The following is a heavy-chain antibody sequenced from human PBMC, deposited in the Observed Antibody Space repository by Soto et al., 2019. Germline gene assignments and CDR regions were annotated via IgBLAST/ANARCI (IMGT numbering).Heavy chain of an antibody. Sequence: GGSLRLSCAASGFTFSSYAMHWVRQAPCKGLEWVAVISYDGSNKYYADSVKGRFTISRDNSKNTLYLQMNSLRAEDTAVYYCARETYYDFWSGPYYGMDVWGQGTTVTVSS. CDR1: GFTFSSYA. D-gene: IGHD3-3*01. V-gene: IGHV3-30-3*01. CDR3: ARETYYDFWSGPYYGMDV. CDR2: ISYDGSNK. J-gene: IGHJ6*02.